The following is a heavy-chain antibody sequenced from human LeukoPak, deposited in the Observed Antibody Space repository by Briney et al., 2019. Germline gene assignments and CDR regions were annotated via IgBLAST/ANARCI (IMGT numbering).Heavy chain of an antibody. V-gene: IGHV6-1*01. D-gene: IGHD2-15*01. CDR1: GDSVSSNSAA. CDR2: TYYRSKWYN. CDR3: ARDEAVVVVAATRYYYYYGMDV. J-gene: IGHJ6*02. Sequence: SQTLSLTCAISGDSVSSNSAAWNWIRQSPSRGLEWLGRTYYRSKWYNDYAVSVKSRITINPDTSKNQFSLQLNSVTPEDTAVYYCARDEAVVVVAATRYYYYYGMDVWGQGTTVTVSS.